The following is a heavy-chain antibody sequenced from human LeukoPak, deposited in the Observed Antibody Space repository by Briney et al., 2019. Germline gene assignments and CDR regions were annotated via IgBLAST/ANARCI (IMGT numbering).Heavy chain of an antibody. CDR2: IYTSGST. CDR3: ARDPPHYYDSSGYYYEDAFDI. V-gene: IGHV4-4*07. CDR1: GGSISSYY. D-gene: IGHD3-22*01. Sequence: SETLSLTCSVSGGSISSYYWSWIRQPAGKGLEGIGRIYTSGSTNYTPSLNSRVTMSVDTSKNQSSLKLSSVTAADTAVYYCARDPPHYYDSSGYYYEDAFDIWGQGTMVTVSS. J-gene: IGHJ3*02.